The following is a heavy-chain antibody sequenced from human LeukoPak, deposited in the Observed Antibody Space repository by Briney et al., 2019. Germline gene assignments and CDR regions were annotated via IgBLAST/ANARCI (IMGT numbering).Heavy chain of an antibody. CDR3: ARHILNSKNPSFAH. D-gene: IGHD4-11*01. CDR2: IDYSGST. V-gene: IGHV4-59*01. CDR1: AVSINSYY. Sequence: SETLSLTCTVSAVSINSYYWSWIRQPPGKGLEWIGYIDYSGSTNYNASLKSRVTISVEMSKNQFSLQLGSVTAADTAVYSCARHILNSKNPSFAHWGQGTLVTVSS. J-gene: IGHJ4*02.